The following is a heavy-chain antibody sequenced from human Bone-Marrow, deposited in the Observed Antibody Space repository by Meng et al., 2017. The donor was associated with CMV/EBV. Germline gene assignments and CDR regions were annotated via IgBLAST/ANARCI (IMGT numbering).Heavy chain of an antibody. Sequence: CQASGGTFSSYALSWVRQAPGQGLEWMGGIIPIFGTANYAQKFQGRVTITTDESTSTAYMELSSLRSEDTAVYYCARAMIGNVPPDYWGQGTLVTVSS. CDR3: ARAMIGNVPPDY. V-gene: IGHV1-69*05. CDR1: GGTFSSYA. CDR2: IIPIFGTA. J-gene: IGHJ4*02. D-gene: IGHD3-22*01.